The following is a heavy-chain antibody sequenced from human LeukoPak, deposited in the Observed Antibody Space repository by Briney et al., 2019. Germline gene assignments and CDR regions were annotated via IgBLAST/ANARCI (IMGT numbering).Heavy chain of an antibody. CDR3: ARVPTYYYYYYMDV. Sequence: SETLSLTCTVSGGSISSYYWSWIRQPPGKGLEWIGYIYYSGSTNYNPSLKSRVTISVDTSKNRFSLKLSSVTAADTAVYYRARVPTYYYYYYMDVWGKGTTVTVSS. CDR2: IYYSGST. CDR1: GGSISSYY. V-gene: IGHV4-59*01. J-gene: IGHJ6*03.